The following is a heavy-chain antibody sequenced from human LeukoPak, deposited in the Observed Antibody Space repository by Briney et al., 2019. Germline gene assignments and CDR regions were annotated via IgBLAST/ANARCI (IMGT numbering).Heavy chain of an antibody. V-gene: IGHV3-53*01. CDR1: GFTVSSNY. J-gene: IGHJ3*02. Sequence: PGGSLRLSCAASGFTVSSNYMSWVRQAPGTGLEWVSIIYDIGSAYYADSVKGRFTISRDNSQNTLYLQLNSLRAEDTAVYYCARTAVTPGSSDAFDIWGQGTMVTASS. D-gene: IGHD4-17*01. CDR3: ARTAVTPGSSDAFDI. CDR2: IYDIGSA.